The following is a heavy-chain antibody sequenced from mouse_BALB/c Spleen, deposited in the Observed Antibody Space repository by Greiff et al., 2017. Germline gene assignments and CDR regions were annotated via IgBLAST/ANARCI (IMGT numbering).Heavy chain of an antibody. CDR2: ISDGGSYT. CDR3: ARDRTARAPYAMDD. J-gene: IGHJ4*01. CDR1: GFTFSDYY. Sequence: EVKLVESGGGLVKPGGSLKLSCAASGFTFSDYYMYWVRQTPEKRLEWVATISDGGSYTYYPDSVKGRFTISRDNAKNNLYLQMSSLKSEDTAMYYCARDRTARAPYAMDDWGQGTSVTVSS. D-gene: IGHD3-2*01. V-gene: IGHV5-4*02.